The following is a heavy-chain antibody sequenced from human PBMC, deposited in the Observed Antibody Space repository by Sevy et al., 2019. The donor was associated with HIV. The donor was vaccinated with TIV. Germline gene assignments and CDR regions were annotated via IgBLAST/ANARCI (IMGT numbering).Heavy chain of an antibody. Sequence: GGSLRLSCATSGFTFSSYWMHWVRQAPGKGLVWVSRVNSDGSSTTYADSVKGRFTISRHNAKNTLSLQMNSLRAEDTAVYYCVAANSWEDYWGQGTLVTVSS. CDR1: GFTFSSYW. CDR2: VNSDGSST. CDR3: VAANSWEDY. D-gene: IGHD6-13*01. V-gene: IGHV3-74*01. J-gene: IGHJ4*02.